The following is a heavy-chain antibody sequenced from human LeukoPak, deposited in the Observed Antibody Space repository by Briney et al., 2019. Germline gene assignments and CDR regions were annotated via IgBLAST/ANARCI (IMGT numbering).Heavy chain of an antibody. Sequence: GGSLRLSCAASGFTFSSYAMHWVRQAPGKGLEWVSVISGSGGTTYYADSVKGRFTISRDNSKNTLYLQMNSLRAEDTAVYYCAKDMDYYTPLFVPLFDYWGQGTLVTVSS. CDR2: ISGSGGTT. J-gene: IGHJ4*02. V-gene: IGHV3-23*01. CDR1: GFTFSSYA. CDR3: AKDMDYYTPLFVPLFDY. D-gene: IGHD1-26*01.